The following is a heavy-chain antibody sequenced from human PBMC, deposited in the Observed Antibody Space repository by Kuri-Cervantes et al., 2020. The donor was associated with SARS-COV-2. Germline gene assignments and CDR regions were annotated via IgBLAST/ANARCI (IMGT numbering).Heavy chain of an antibody. CDR2: ISAYNGNT. V-gene: IGHV1-18*01. D-gene: IGHD3-16*01. CDR3: ARDWGDYFDY. Sequence: ASVKVFCNASGYTFTSYGISWVRQAPGQGLEWMGWISAYNGNTNYAQKLQGRVTMTTDTYTSTAYMELRNLRSEDTAVYYCARDWGDYFDYWGQGTLVTVSS. J-gene: IGHJ4*02. CDR1: GYTFTSYG.